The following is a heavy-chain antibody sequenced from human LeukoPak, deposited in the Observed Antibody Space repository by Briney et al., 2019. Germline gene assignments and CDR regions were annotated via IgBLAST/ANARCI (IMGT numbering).Heavy chain of an antibody. V-gene: IGHV4-59*08. D-gene: IGHD1-26*01. CDR2: IYYSGST. CDR1: GGSISSYY. CDR3: ARGNGRVGANFDY. Sequence: PSETLSLTCTVSGGSISSYYWSWIRQPPGKGLVWIGYIYYSGSTNYNPSLESRVTISVDTSKNQFSLKLSSVTAADTAVYYCARGNGRVGANFDYWGQGNLVTVSS. J-gene: IGHJ4*02.